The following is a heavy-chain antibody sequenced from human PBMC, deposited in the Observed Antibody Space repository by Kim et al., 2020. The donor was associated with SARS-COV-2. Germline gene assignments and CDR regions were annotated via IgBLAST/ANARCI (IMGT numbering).Heavy chain of an antibody. V-gene: IGHV1-2*02. CDR3: ASQPHVAAGTWCFDY. Sequence: ASVKVSCKASGFTFTGYYMLWVRLASGQGLEWMGWINPNSGVTNYAQKFQGRVTMTRDTSFSTAYLEVSSLTSDDAAVYYCASQPHVAAGTWCFDYWGQGTLVTVSS. J-gene: IGHJ4*02. CDR1: GFTFTGYY. CDR2: INPNSGVT. D-gene: IGHD6-19*01.